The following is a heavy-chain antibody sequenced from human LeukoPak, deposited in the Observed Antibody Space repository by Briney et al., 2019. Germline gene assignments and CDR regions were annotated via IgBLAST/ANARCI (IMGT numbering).Heavy chain of an antibody. Sequence: ASVTVSCQASGYTFTGYYMHWVRQAPGPGLEWVGLVNTKSGGTNYAPKFQGRVTMTRDTSISPAYMELSRLRSDDTAVYYCAASTDCGGDCVDYWGQGTLVTVSS. V-gene: IGHV1-2*02. D-gene: IGHD2-21*02. CDR1: GYTFTGYY. J-gene: IGHJ4*02. CDR2: VNTKSGGT. CDR3: AASTDCGGDCVDY.